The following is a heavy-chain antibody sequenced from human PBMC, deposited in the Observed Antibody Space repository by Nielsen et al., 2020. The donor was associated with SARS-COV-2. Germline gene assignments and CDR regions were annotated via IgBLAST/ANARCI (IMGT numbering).Heavy chain of an antibody. J-gene: IGHJ4*02. Sequence: GGSLRLSCAASGFTFSSYAMHWVRQAPGKGLEWVAVISYDGYNKYYADSVKGRFTISRDNSKNTLYLQMNSLRAEDTAVYYCASGAYYYDSGGYYPIWGQGTLVTVSS. D-gene: IGHD3-22*01. CDR3: ASGAYYYDSGGYYPI. V-gene: IGHV3-30*04. CDR1: GFTFSSYA. CDR2: ISYDGYNK.